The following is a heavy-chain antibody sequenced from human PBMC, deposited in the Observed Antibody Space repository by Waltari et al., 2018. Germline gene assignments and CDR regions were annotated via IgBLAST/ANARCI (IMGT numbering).Heavy chain of an antibody. CDR3: ARAKGRVYCSGGSCNWGYYYGMDV. Sequence: QVQLVQSGAEVKKPGASVKVSCKASGYTFTSYDINWVRQATGHGLEWMGWMNPNSGNTGYAQKFQGRVTMTRNTSISTAYMELSSLRSEDTAVYYCARAKGRVYCSGGSCNWGYYYGMDVWGQGTTVTVSS. CDR1: GYTFTSYD. D-gene: IGHD2-15*01. J-gene: IGHJ6*02. CDR2: MNPNSGNT. V-gene: IGHV1-8*01.